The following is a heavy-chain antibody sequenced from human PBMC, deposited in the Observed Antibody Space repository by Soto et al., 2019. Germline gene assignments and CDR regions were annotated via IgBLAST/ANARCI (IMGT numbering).Heavy chain of an antibody. V-gene: IGHV4-59*01. CDR2: VYYTGST. Sequence: PSETLSLTCRVSGGSMSGYYWSWIRQAPGKGLEWIGYVYYTGSTNYNPSVQSRVTISVDTSNKQFSLSLRLVTAADTAVYFCARSIAVPSSHIDHWGQGIRVTVSS. CDR1: GGSMSGYY. J-gene: IGHJ4*02. CDR3: ARSIAVPSSHIDH. D-gene: IGHD6-6*01.